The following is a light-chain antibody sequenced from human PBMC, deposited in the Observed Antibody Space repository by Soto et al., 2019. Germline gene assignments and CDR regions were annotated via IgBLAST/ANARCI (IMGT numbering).Light chain of an antibody. V-gene: IGLV2-14*01. CDR1: SSDVGGYNY. Sequence: QSALTQPASVSGSPGQSITISCTGTSSDVGGYNYVSWYQQYPGKAPKLMIYDVSNRPSGVSNRFSGSKSGNTASLTISGLQGEDEADYYCSSYTSSSTRVFGGGTKLTV. CDR2: DVS. J-gene: IGLJ3*02. CDR3: SSYTSSSTRV.